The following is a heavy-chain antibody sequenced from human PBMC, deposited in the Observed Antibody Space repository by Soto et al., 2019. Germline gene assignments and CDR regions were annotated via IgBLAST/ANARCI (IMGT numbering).Heavy chain of an antibody. D-gene: IGHD2-15*01. CDR1: GFTFSSYW. V-gene: IGHV3-7*03. CDR2: IKQDGSEK. CDR3: ARDIVVVVAATRGRNAFDI. Sequence: PGGSLRLSCAASGFTFSSYWMSWVRQAPGKGLEWVANIKQDGSEKYYVDSVKGRFTISRDNAKNSLYLQMNSLRAEDTAVYYCARDIVVVVAATRGRNAFDIWGQGTMVTVSS. J-gene: IGHJ3*02.